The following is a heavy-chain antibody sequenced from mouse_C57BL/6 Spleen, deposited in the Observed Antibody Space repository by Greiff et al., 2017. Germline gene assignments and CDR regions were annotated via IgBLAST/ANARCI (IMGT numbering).Heavy chain of an antibody. CDR1: GYTFTSYW. CDR2: IHPNSGST. CDR3: ARGSSPYWYFDV. D-gene: IGHD1-1*01. J-gene: IGHJ1*03. Sequence: QVQLQQSGAELVKPGASVKLSCKASGYTFTSYWMHWVKQRPGQGLEWIGMIHPNSGSTNYNEKFKSKATLTVDKSSSTAYMQLSSLTSADSAVYCCARGSSPYWYFDVWGTGTTVTVSS. V-gene: IGHV1-64*01.